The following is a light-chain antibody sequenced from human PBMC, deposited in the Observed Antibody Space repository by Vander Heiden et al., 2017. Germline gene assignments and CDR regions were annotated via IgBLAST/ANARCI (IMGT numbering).Light chain of an antibody. CDR1: QSISSY. J-gene: IGKJ4*01. CDR2: AAS. Sequence: DIQMTQSPSSLSASVGDRVTITCRASQSISSYLNWYQQKAGKAPKLLIYAASSLQSGVPSRFSGSGSGTDFTLTISSLQPEDFATYYCQQSDSTRALTFGGGTKVEIK. V-gene: IGKV1-39*01. CDR3: QQSDSTRALT.